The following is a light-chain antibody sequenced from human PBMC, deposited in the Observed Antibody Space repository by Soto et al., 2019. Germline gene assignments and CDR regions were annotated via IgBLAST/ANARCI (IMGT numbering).Light chain of an antibody. CDR1: SGHSSYI. CDR2: VEGSGSF. Sequence: QSVLTQSSSVSASLGSSVKLTCTLSSGHSSYIIAWHQQQPGKAPRYLMKVEGSGSFNKGSGVPDRFSGYRSGADRYLTISNLQFEDEADYHCETWDSNTWVFGGGTKVTVL. V-gene: IGLV4-60*02. CDR3: ETWDSNTWV. J-gene: IGLJ3*02.